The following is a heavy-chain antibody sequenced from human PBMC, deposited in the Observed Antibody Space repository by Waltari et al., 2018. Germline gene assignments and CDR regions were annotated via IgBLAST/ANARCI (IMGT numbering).Heavy chain of an antibody. Sequence: QVQLQESGPGLVKPSETLSLTCAVSGYSISSGYYWGWLRQPPGKGLEWIGSIYHSGSTYYNPSLKSRVTISVDTSKNQFSLKLSSVTAADTAVYYCARQIPTILGAFDIWGQGTMVTVSS. V-gene: IGHV4-38-2*01. J-gene: IGHJ3*02. D-gene: IGHD3-3*01. CDR2: IYHSGST. CDR3: ARQIPTILGAFDI. CDR1: GYSISSGYY.